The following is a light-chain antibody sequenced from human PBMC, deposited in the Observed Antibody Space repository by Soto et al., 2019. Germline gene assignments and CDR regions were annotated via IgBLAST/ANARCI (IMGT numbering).Light chain of an antibody. CDR1: QSVSSS. CDR3: QQRSNWPPEVT. J-gene: IGKJ3*01. V-gene: IGKV3-11*01. Sequence: EIVLTQSPDTLSLSPGERASLSCRASQSVSSSLAWYQQKPGQAPRLLIYDASNRATGIPARFSGSGSGTDFTLTIRSLEPEDFAVYYCQQRSNWPPEVTFGPVTKVDIK. CDR2: DAS.